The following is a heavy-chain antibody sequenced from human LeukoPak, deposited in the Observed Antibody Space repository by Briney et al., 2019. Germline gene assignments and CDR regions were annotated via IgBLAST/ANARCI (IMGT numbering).Heavy chain of an antibody. D-gene: IGHD2-21*02. Sequence: GGSLRLSCAASGFTFNASGMNWVRQAPGKGLEWVSYIGTTSGAIYYADSVKGRFTISRDSAKNSLYLQMNSLRAEDTAVYYCARFRTWGDKAFDYWGQGTLVTVSS. V-gene: IGHV3-48*01. CDR3: ARFRTWGDKAFDY. CDR1: GFTFNASG. J-gene: IGHJ4*02. CDR2: IGTTSGAI.